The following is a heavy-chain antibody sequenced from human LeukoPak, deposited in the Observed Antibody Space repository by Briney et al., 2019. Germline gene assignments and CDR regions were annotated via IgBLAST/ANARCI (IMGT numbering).Heavy chain of an antibody. D-gene: IGHD6-6*01. J-gene: IGHJ1*01. V-gene: IGHV1-2*06. CDR3: AAGGSSSSSDKFFQH. CDR1: GYTFTGYY. Sequence: ASVKVSCKASGYTFTGYYMHWVRQAPGQGLEWMGRINPNSGGTNYAQKFQGRVTMSRDTSISTAYMELTRLRSDDTAVYYCAAGGSSSSSDKFFQHWGQGTLVTVSS. CDR2: INPNSGGT.